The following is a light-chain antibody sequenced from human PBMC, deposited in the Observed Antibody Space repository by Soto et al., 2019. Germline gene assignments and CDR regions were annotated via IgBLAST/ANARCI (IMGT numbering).Light chain of an antibody. Sequence: EIVLTQSPGTLSLSPGERAALSCRASQSVSSSTSLAWYQQKTGQAPRLLIYGASSRAVDVPDRFSGSGSGTDFTLTISRLEPEDFAVYYCQQYGDSPLTFGGGTKVE. CDR3: QQYGDSPLT. V-gene: IGKV3-20*01. J-gene: IGKJ4*01. CDR2: GAS. CDR1: QSVSSSTS.